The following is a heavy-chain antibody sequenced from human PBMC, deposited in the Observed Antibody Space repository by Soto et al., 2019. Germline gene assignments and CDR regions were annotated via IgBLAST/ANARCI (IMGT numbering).Heavy chain of an antibody. V-gene: IGHV3-48*01. CDR1: GFTFSSYS. CDR2: ISSSSSTI. Sequence: EVQLVESGGGLVQPGGSLRLSCAASGFTFSSYSMNWVRQAPGKGLEWVSYISSSSSTIYYADSVKGRFTISRANAKNSLYLQMNSLRAEDTAVYYCSLHRYYYDGRGAFDIWGQGTMVTVSS. J-gene: IGHJ3*02. CDR3: SLHRYYYDGRGAFDI. D-gene: IGHD3-22*01.